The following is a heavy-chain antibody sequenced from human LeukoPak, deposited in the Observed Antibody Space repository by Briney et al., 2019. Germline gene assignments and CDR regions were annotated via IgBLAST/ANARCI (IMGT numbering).Heavy chain of an antibody. CDR1: GFTFTSYA. Sequence: GGSLRLSCAASGFTFTSYAMSWVRQAPGKGLEWVSRINSDGSSTSYADSVKGRFTISRDNAKNTLYLQMNSLRAEDTAVYYCARGCSGGSCYRGFLDYWGQGTLVTVSS. CDR3: ARGCSGGSCYRGFLDY. J-gene: IGHJ4*02. CDR2: INSDGSST. D-gene: IGHD2-15*01. V-gene: IGHV3-74*01.